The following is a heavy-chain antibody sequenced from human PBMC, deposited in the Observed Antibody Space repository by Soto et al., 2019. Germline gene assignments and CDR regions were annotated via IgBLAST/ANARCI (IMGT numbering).Heavy chain of an antibody. CDR2: ITSSTSYI. CDR1: GFTFSSYS. V-gene: IGHV3-21*01. Sequence: PGSSLRLSCAASGFTFSSYSMNWVLQAPGKGLEWVSSITSSTSYIYYADSVKGRFTISRDNAKNSLYLQMNSLRAEDTDVYYCARDDTYGMDVWGQGTTVTVSS. CDR3: ARDDTYGMDV. J-gene: IGHJ6*02.